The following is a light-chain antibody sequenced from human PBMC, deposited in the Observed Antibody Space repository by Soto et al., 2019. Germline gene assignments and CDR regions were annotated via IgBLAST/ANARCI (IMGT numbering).Light chain of an antibody. CDR3: MQTMQLLT. J-gene: IGKJ4*01. CDR1: QSLLQSDGKTY. Sequence: DIVMTQTPLSLSVTPGQPASISCKSSQSLLQSDGKTYLSWYLQKPGQPPQLLIYEISNRFSGVAGRLCGSASATDFTLIISRVEAEDVGVYYCMQTMQLLTFGGGTKVEIK. V-gene: IGKV2D-29*01. CDR2: EIS.